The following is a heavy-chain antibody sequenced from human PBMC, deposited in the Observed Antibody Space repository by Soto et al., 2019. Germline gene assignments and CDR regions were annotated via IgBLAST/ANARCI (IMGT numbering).Heavy chain of an antibody. D-gene: IGHD3-22*01. CDR3: ARARYFYDSSGLDY. CDR1: GYTFTSYP. Sequence: QVQLVQSGAEVKKPGASVKVSCKASGYTFTSYPMHWVRQAPGQRLEWMGWINVGNSNTKYSQKFQGRVTISRDTSASTAYMELSSLRSEDTSVYYCARARYFYDSSGLDYWGQGALVTVSS. J-gene: IGHJ4*02. CDR2: INVGNSNT. V-gene: IGHV1-3*01.